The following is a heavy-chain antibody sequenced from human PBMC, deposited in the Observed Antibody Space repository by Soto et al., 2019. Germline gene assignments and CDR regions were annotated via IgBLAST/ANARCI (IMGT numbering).Heavy chain of an antibody. D-gene: IGHD4-4*01. CDR1: GYTFTGYY. CDR3: AICDSNYCYYGMDV. CDR2: INPNSGGT. J-gene: IGHJ6*02. Sequence: ASVKVSCKASGYTFTGYYMHWVRQAPGQGLEWMGWINPNSGGTNYAQKFQGRVTMTRDTSISTAYMELSRLRSDDTAVYYCAICDSNYCYYGMDVWGQGTTVTVSS. V-gene: IGHV1-2*02.